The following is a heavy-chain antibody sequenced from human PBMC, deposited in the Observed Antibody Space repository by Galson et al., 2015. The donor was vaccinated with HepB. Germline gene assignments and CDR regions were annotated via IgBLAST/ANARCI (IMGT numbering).Heavy chain of an antibody. V-gene: IGHV3-30*18. CDR2: ISYDGSNK. CDR1: GFTFSSYG. Sequence: SLRLSCAASGFTFSSYGMHWVRQAPGKGLEWVAVISYDGSNKYYADSVKGRFTISRDISKNTLYLQMNSLRAEDTAVYYCAKEGNDYYYYYYMDVWGKGTTVTVSS. CDR3: AKEGNDYYYYYYMDV. J-gene: IGHJ6*03. D-gene: IGHD4-23*01.